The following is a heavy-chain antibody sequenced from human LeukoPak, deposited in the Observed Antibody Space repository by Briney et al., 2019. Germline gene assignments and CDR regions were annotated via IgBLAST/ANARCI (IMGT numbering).Heavy chain of an antibody. Sequence: GGSLRLSCAASGFTFSSYSMNWVRQAPGKGLEWVSYISGSGSTIYYADSLRGRFTISRDNAKNSLYLQMNSLRDEDTAVYYCAREAGTSQGSSWLRFYYFDYWGQGSPVSVSS. J-gene: IGHJ4*02. CDR2: ISGSGSTI. CDR1: GFTFSSYS. V-gene: IGHV3-48*02. CDR3: AREAGTSQGSSWLRFYYFDY. D-gene: IGHD6-13*01.